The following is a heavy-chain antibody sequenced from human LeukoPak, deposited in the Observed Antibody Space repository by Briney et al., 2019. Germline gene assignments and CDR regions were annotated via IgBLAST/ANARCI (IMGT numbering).Heavy chain of an antibody. CDR1: GLTFSSHG. D-gene: IGHD5-12*01. Sequence: GRSLRLSCTASGLTFSSHGMHWVRQAPGKGLEWVAVISYDGLNKNHADSVKGRFTISRDNSRNTLSLQMNSLRVEDTAVYYCAKGVRSGYDRLDYWGQGALVTVSS. J-gene: IGHJ4*02. CDR2: ISYDGLNK. CDR3: AKGVRSGYDRLDY. V-gene: IGHV3-30*18.